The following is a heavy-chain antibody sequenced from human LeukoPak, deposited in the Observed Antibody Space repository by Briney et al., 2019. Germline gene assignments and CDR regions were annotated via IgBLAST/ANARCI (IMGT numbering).Heavy chain of an antibody. J-gene: IGHJ5*02. CDR1: GYTFTAYY. V-gene: IGHV1-2*02. D-gene: IGHD5-12*01. Sequence: ASVKVSCKASGYTFTAYYMHWVRQAPGQGLEWMGWINPNSGGTNYAQRFQGRVTMTRDTSISTAYMELNRLRSDDTAVYCCARDWGAYGYSWFDPWGQGTLVTVSS. CDR3: ARDWGAYGYSWFDP. CDR2: INPNSGGT.